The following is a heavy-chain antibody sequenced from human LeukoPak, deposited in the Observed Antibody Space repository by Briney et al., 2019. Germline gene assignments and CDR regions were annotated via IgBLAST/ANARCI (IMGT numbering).Heavy chain of an antibody. D-gene: IGHD6-19*01. CDR3: ARDSPPDLFTRIAVAGTGLVDY. V-gene: IGHV3-30*04. Sequence: GGSLRLSCAASGFTFSSYAMHWVRQAPGKGLEGVAVISYDGSNKYYADSVKGRFTISRDNSKNTLYLQMNSLRAEDTAVYYCARDSPPDLFTRIAVAGTGLVDYWGQGTLVTVSS. J-gene: IGHJ4*02. CDR2: ISYDGSNK. CDR1: GFTFSSYA.